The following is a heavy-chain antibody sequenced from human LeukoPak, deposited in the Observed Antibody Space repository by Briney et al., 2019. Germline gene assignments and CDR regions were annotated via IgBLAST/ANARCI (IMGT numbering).Heavy chain of an antibody. Sequence: PGGSLRLSCTSSGFILGDYAMSWFRQAPGKGLEWVSFIRSKAYGGTTEYAASVKGRFTISRDDSKSIAYLQMSSLKTEDTAVYYCTRAVYGSGLSYFVYWGQGTLVTVSS. V-gene: IGHV3-49*03. D-gene: IGHD3-10*01. J-gene: IGHJ4*02. CDR3: TRAVYGSGLSYFVY. CDR1: GFILGDYA. CDR2: IRSKAYGGTT.